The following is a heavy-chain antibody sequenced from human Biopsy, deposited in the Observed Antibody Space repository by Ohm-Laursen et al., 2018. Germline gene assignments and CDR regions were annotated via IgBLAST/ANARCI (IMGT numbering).Heavy chain of an antibody. V-gene: IGHV4-59*08. CDR3: ASRGLVMASDYYFDD. J-gene: IGHJ4*02. CDR1: GVYISDYY. D-gene: IGHD3/OR15-3a*01. CDR2: IYYSGST. Sequence: SDTLSLTCSVSGVYISDYYWSWIPQPPGRGLEWVGSIYYSGSTNYNPSLKRRVTISADTSKSQLSLHLTSVTAADTAVYYCASRGLVMASDYYFDDWGQGTLVTVSS.